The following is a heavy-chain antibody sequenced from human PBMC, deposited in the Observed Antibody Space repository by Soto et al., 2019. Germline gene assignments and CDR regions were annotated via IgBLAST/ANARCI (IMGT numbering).Heavy chain of an antibody. CDR3: ARELMTTITYFDY. CDR1: GFTFSDHY. J-gene: IGHJ4*02. V-gene: IGHV3-72*01. CDR2: TRNKANSYTT. Sequence: GSLRLSCAASGFTFSDHYMDWVRQAPGKGLEWVGRTRNKANSYTTEYAASVKGRFTISRDDSKNSLSLQMNSLKTEDTAVYYCARELMTTITYFDYWGQGALVTVSS. D-gene: IGHD4-4*01.